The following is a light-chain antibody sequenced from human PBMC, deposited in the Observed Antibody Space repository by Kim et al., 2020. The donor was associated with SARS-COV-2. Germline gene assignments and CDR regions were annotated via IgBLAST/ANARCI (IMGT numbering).Light chain of an antibody. Sequence: PGDTATLSCKASRGVTSNYLAWYQQKPGQAPRLLIYIASSRATGIPDRFSGSGSGTEFTLTISRLEPEDCAVYYCHQYGSPPSTFGQGTRLEIK. CDR1: RGVTSNY. V-gene: IGKV3-20*01. J-gene: IGKJ5*01. CDR2: IAS. CDR3: HQYGSPPST.